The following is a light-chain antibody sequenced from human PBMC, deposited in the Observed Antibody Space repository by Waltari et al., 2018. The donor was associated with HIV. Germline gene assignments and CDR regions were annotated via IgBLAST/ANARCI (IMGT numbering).Light chain of an antibody. V-gene: IGKV3-11*01. CDR1: QSVSSY. Sequence: EIVLTQSPATLSLSPGERATLSCRASQSVSSYLAWYQQKTGQAPRLLIYDAANRATGIPARFSGSGSGTDFTLTISSLEPEDFAVYYGQQRSNWPQTFGGGTKVEIK. J-gene: IGKJ4*01. CDR2: DAA. CDR3: QQRSNWPQT.